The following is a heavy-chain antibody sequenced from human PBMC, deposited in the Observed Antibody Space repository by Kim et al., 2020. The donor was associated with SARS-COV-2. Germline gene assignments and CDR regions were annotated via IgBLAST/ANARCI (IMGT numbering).Heavy chain of an antibody. CDR1: GFTFTGYA. CDR2: IDGSDGTT. Sequence: GGSLRLSCTTSGFTFTGYAMNWVRQAPGKGLEWVSSIDGSDGTTYYVDSVKGRFTISRDSSKNTLYLQMSTLRADDTAVYYCMKGGWGWIWDHWGQGTLVTVAS. CDR3: MKGGWGWIWDH. D-gene: IGHD2-2*03. J-gene: IGHJ4*02. V-gene: IGHV3-23*01.